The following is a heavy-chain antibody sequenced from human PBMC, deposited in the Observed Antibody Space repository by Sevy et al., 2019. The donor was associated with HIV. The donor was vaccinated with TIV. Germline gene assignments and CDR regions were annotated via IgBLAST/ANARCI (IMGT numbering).Heavy chain of an antibody. CDR2: IRNRPNSYTT. CDR3: VRGPNCGVGGCQQISPYCLDV. V-gene: IGHV3-72*01. D-gene: IGHD2-15*01. CDR1: GFTFSDHY. J-gene: IGHJ6*03. Sequence: GGSLRLSCAASGFTFSDHYVDWVRQAPGKGLEWVGRIRNRPNSYTTEYAALVKGRCTISRDDSRNSVYLQMNSLKTQDSAVYYCVRGPNCGVGGCQQISPYCLDVWGKGATVIVSS.